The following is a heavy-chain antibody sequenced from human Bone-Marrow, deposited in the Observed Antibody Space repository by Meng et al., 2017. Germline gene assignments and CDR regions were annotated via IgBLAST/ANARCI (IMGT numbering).Heavy chain of an antibody. J-gene: IGHJ2*01. V-gene: IGHV4-31*03. CDR3: ASLYGDSSVWYLDL. CDR1: GGSISSGNHY. CDR2: IYYRGST. D-gene: IGHD4-17*01. Sequence: QVQRQESGPGPVKPSQTLSLTCTVSGGSISSGNHYWSWIRQHPGKGLEYIGYIYYRGSTYYNPSLKSRVIISVDTSKNQFSLRLNSVTAADTAVYYCASLYGDSSVWYLDLWGRGTLVTVSS.